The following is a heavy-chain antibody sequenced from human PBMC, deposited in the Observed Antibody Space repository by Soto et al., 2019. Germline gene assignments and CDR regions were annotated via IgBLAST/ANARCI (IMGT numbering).Heavy chain of an antibody. CDR1: GITVSSSY. CDR3: ARDGGNSGGGVTHWYYYMDV. Sequence: EVQLVESGGGLVQPGGSLRLSCAASGITVSSSYMSWARQAPGKGLEWVSVIYSGGSTYYADSAKGRFTISRDNYKNVLYLQLNSLRAEDTAVYYCARDGGNSGGGVTHWYYYMDVWGKGTTVTVSS. J-gene: IGHJ6*03. CDR2: IYSGGST. V-gene: IGHV3-66*01. D-gene: IGHD2-15*01.